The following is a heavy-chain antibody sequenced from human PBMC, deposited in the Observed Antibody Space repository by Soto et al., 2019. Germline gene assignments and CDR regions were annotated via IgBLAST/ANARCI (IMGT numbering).Heavy chain of an antibody. D-gene: IGHD2-21*01. J-gene: IGHJ5*02. CDR1: GDSFISYW. CDR2: IYPGDSDT. CDR3: ARQRRLWDWFDP. Sequence: PVESLQISCKGSGDSFISYWIGWVRQMPGKGLEWMGIIYPGDSDTRYSPSFQGQVTISADKSISTAYLQWSSLKASDTAMYYCARQRRLWDWFDPWGQGTLVTVSS. V-gene: IGHV5-51*01.